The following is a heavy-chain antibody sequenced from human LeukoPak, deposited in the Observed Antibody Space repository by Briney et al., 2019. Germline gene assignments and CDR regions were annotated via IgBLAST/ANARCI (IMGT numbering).Heavy chain of an antibody. V-gene: IGHV4-39*01. CDR1: GGSISSSSYY. CDR2: IYYSGST. CDR3: AGGYCRCDSCYYFLDY. J-gene: IGHJ4*02. Sequence: SETLSLTCTVSGGSISSSSYYWGWIRQPPGAGLEWIGSIYYSGSTYYNPSLKSRVTISVDTSKNQFSLKLSSVTAADTAVYYCAGGYCRCDSCYYFLDYWGQGTLVTVSS. D-gene: IGHD2-2*01.